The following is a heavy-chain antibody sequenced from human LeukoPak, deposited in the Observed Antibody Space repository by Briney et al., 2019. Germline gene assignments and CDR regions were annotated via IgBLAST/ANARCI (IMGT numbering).Heavy chain of an antibody. V-gene: IGHV3-7*01. D-gene: IGHD6-13*01. Sequence: GGSLRLSCAASGFTFSSYWMSWVRQAPGKGLEWVANIKKDGSEKYYVDSVKGRFTISRDNAKNSLYLQMNSLRAEDTAVYYCAKQGTSSSWYSNWFDPWGQGTLVTVSS. CDR1: GFTFSSYW. CDR3: AKQGTSSSWYSNWFDP. CDR2: IKKDGSEK. J-gene: IGHJ5*02.